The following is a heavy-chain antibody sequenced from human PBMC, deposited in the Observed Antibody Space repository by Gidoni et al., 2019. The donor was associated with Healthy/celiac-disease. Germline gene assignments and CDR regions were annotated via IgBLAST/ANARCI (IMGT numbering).Heavy chain of an antibody. CDR3: ARENRGSSEGNFAFDI. CDR1: GFTFSDHY. J-gene: IGHJ3*02. Sequence: EVQLVESGGGLVQPGGSLRLSCAASGFTFSDHYMDWVRQAPGKGLEWVGRTRNKANSYTTEYAASGKGRFTISRDDSKNSLFLQMNSLKTEDTAVYYCARENRGSSEGNFAFDIWGQGTMVTVSS. D-gene: IGHD1-26*01. V-gene: IGHV3-72*01. CDR2: TRNKANSYTT.